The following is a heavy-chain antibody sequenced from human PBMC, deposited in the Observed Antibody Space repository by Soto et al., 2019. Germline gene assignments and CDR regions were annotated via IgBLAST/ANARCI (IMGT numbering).Heavy chain of an antibody. Sequence: QVQLVQSGAEVKKPGSSVKVSCKASGGTFSSYAISWVRQAPGQGLEWMGGLIPIFGTANYAQKFQGRVTITADDSTSTAYMELSSLRSEDTAVYYGVRASYQAVTGTKSWFDPWGQGTLVTVSS. CDR1: GGTFSSYA. D-gene: IGHD1-7*01. CDR3: VRASYQAVTGTKSWFDP. V-gene: IGHV1-69*01. J-gene: IGHJ5*02. CDR2: LIPIFGTA.